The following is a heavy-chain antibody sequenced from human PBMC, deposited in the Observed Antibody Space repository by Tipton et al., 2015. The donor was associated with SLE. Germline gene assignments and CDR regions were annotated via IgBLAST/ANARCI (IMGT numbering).Heavy chain of an antibody. D-gene: IGHD3-10*01. Sequence: LSLTCAVYGGSFSGYYWSWIRQPPGKGLEWVSVIYSGGSTYYADSVKGRFTISRDNSKNTLYLQMNSLRAEDTAVYYCATYYGSAGMDVWGQGTTVTVSS. CDR3: ATYYGSAGMDV. V-gene: IGHV3-66*02. CDR2: IYSGGST. CDR1: GGSFSGYY. J-gene: IGHJ6*02.